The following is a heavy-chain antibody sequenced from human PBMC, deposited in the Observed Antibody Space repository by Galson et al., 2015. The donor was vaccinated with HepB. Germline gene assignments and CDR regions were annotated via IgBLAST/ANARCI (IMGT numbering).Heavy chain of an antibody. CDR2: ISGYTGKR. CDR3: ARDGSPYGSASFDS. J-gene: IGHJ4*02. Sequence: SVKVSCKASGSTFTNYGITWVRQAPGQGLEWMGWISGYTGKRNYAQKFQDRVTMTTDTSTSTAYMELRSLTSDDTAVYFCARDGSPYGSASFDSWGQGTLVTVSP. V-gene: IGHV1-18*04. D-gene: IGHD3-10*01. CDR1: GSTFTNYG.